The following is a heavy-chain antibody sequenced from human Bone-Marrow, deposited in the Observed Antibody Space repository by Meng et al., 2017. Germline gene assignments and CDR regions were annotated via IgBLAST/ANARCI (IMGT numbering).Heavy chain of an antibody. J-gene: IGHJ4*02. CDR2: ISGTGSYI. Sequence: GESLKISCAASGFTFSDYYMSWIRQAPGKGLEWVSSISGTGSYIYYADSVKGRFTVSRDNAKNSLYLQMNSLTAEDTAVYFCASALEAVTGRTNYWGQGTLVTVSS. D-gene: IGHD6-19*01. CDR3: ASALEAVTGRTNY. CDR1: GFTFSDYY. V-gene: IGHV3-11*04.